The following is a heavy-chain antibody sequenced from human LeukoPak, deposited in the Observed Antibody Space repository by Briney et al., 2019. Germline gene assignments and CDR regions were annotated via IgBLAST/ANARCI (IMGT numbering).Heavy chain of an antibody. CDR3: ARHAPGSRGDFDS. CDR1: GGSFSTSY. V-gene: IGHV4-4*09. Sequence: SETLSLTCTVSGGSFSTSYWSWIRQPPGKELEWIGYISTSGSANYNPSLKSRVTISADTSKNQLSLNLSSVTAADSAVYYCARHAPGSRGDFDSWGQGTLVTVSA. CDR2: ISTSGSA. J-gene: IGHJ4*02. D-gene: IGHD2/OR15-2a*01.